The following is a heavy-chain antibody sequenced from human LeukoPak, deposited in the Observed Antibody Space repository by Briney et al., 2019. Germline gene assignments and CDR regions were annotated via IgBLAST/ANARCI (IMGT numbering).Heavy chain of an antibody. D-gene: IGHD3-9*01. V-gene: IGHV3-7*03. CDR2: IKQDGSEK. J-gene: IGHJ4*02. CDR1: GFTFSSYW. Sequence: GGSLRLSCAASGFTFSSYWMSWVRQAPGKGLEWVANIKQDGSEKYYVGSVKGRFTISRDNAKNSLYLQMNSLRAEDTAVYYCARDGSHDILTGYYYWGQGTLVTVSS. CDR3: ARDGSHDILTGYYY.